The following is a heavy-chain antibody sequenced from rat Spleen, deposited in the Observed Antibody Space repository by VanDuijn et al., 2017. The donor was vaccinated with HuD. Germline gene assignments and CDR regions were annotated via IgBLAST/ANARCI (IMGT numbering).Heavy chain of an antibody. Sequence: EVQLVESGGGLVQPGNSLKLSCAASGFTFSDYAMAWVRQSPKKGLEWVATISYDGGRNFYRDSVKGRFTISRDNAKSSLYLQMDSLRSEDTATYYCTTPLGGNWGQGVMVTVSS. CDR1: GFTFSDYA. CDR2: ISYDGGRN. V-gene: IGHV5S10*01. CDR3: TTPLGGN. J-gene: IGHJ2*01. D-gene: IGHD1-7*01.